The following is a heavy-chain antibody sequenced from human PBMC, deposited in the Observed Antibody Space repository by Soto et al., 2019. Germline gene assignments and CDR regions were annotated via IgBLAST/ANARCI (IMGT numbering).Heavy chain of an antibody. CDR1: GDTFTDYY. Sequence: QVQLVQSGAEVKKPGASVKVSCKASGDTFTDYYIHWVRQAPGQGLEWMGTVNPSGGHTTYAQHFLGRMTMTRDTSTSTLYMELTSLTSQDTAVYYCARGGHVVVVTAALDHWGQGTLVTVSS. J-gene: IGHJ4*02. CDR3: ARGGHVVVVTAALDH. V-gene: IGHV1-46*01. D-gene: IGHD2-21*02. CDR2: VNPSGGHT.